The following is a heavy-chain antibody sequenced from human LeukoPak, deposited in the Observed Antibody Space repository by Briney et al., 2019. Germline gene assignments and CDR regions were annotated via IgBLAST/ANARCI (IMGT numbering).Heavy chain of an antibody. CDR3: AKDRDSYDSSGYYYESAEYFQH. J-gene: IGHJ1*01. D-gene: IGHD3-22*01. Sequence: GGSLRLSCAASGFTFANYVTHWVRQAPGKGLEWVAVTSPDEGLKFYADSVKGRFTISRDNSKNTLYLHMNSLRAEDTAVYYCAKDRDSYDSSGYYYESAEYFQHWGQGTLVTVSS. V-gene: IGHV3-30*04. CDR2: TSPDEGLK. CDR1: GFTFANYV.